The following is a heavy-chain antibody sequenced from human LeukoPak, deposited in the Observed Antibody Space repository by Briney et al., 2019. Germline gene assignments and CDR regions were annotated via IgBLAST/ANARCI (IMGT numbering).Heavy chain of an antibody. CDR2: TNWNGGST. D-gene: IGHD1-26*01. CDR1: GFIFDNYG. J-gene: IGHJ4*02. Sequence: GGSLRLSCAASGFIFDNYGMTWVRQAPGKGLEWVSGTNWNGGSTGYADSVKGRFIISRDNAKNCLYLQMNSLRAEDTALYHCARVHTAGSYSGTDYWGQGTLVTVSS. CDR3: ARVHTAGSYSGTDY. V-gene: IGHV3-20*01.